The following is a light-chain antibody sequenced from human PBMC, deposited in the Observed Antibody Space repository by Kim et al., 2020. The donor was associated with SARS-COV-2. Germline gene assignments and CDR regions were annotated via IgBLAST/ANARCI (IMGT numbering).Light chain of an antibody. Sequence: ASVGDRVTITCRTSQGISNDLAWYQQKPGKVPKLLIYAAASLRSGVPFRFSGSGSGTDFTLTISSLQPEDAASYYCQKYNGAPWAFGQGTKVDIK. J-gene: IGKJ1*01. CDR1: QGISND. CDR2: AAA. CDR3: QKYNGAPWA. V-gene: IGKV1-27*01.